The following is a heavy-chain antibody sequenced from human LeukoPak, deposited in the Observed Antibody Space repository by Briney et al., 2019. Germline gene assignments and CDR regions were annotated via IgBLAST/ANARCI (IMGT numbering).Heavy chain of an antibody. CDR2: INPNSGGT. J-gene: IGHJ4*02. D-gene: IGHD3-22*01. Sequence: ASVKVSCKASGYTFTAYSMHWVRQAPGQGLEWMGWINPNSGGTNYAQKFQGRVTMTRDTSISTAYMELSRLRSDDTAVYYCARDRPKNYYDSSGYPFDYWGQGTLVTVSS. CDR3: ARDRPKNYYDSSGYPFDY. V-gene: IGHV1-2*02. CDR1: GYTFTAYS.